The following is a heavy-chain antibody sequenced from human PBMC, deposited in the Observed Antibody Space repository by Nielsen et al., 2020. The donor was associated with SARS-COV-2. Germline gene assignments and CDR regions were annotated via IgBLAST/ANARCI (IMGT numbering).Heavy chain of an antibody. CDR3: ARDWSRAFDV. Sequence: GESLKISCAASGFIFSSLRMSWVRQAPGKGQERVAVITPDGSEKFYVDSVKGRFTISRDNAKNSMSLQMNSLRVEDTAVYYCARDWSRAFDVWGQGTMVTVSS. CDR1: GFIFSSLR. V-gene: IGHV3-7*01. CDR2: ITPDGSEK. J-gene: IGHJ3*01.